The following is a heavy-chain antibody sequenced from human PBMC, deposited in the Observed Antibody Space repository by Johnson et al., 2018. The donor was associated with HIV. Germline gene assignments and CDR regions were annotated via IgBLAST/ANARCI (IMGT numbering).Heavy chain of an antibody. V-gene: IGHV3-30*04. CDR2: ISYDGRDA. D-gene: IGHD3-10*01. CDR3: ATLWFGEVSVYDAFDV. CDR1: GFTFTSYA. Sequence: QVQLVESGGGVVQPGRSLRLSCAASGFTFTSYAMHWVRQAPGKGLEWVAVISYDGRDAYYADSAKGRFTSSRDNSKNTLYLQMNSLRPEDSAVYYCATLWFGEVSVYDAFDVWGQGTMVTVSS. J-gene: IGHJ3*01.